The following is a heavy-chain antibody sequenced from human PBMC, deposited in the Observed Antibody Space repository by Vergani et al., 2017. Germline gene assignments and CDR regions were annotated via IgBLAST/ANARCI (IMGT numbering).Heavy chain of an antibody. D-gene: IGHD1-26*01. Sequence: EVQLVESGGGLIQPGGSLRLSCAASGFTVSSNYMSWVRQAPGKGLEWVSVIYSGGSTYYADSVKGRFTISRDNSKNTLYLQMNSLRAEDTAVYYCARAREEPPWDYFDYWGQGTLVTVSS. V-gene: IGHV3-53*01. CDR2: IYSGGST. J-gene: IGHJ4*02. CDR3: ARAREEPPWDYFDY. CDR1: GFTVSSNY.